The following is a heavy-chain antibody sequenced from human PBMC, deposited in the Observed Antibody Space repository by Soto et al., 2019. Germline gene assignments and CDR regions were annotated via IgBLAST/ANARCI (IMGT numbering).Heavy chain of an antibody. CDR1: GDSVSSNSAA. CDR3: ARGHRGAAKGYNWFDP. CDR2: TYYRSKWYN. J-gene: IGHJ5*02. V-gene: IGHV6-1*01. D-gene: IGHD6-13*01. Sequence: SEPLSLTCAIAGDSVSSNSAAWNWIRQSPSRGLEWLGRTYYRSKWYNDYAVSVKSRITITPDTSKNQFSLQLNSVTPEDTAVYYCARGHRGAAKGYNWFDPWGQGTLVTVSS.